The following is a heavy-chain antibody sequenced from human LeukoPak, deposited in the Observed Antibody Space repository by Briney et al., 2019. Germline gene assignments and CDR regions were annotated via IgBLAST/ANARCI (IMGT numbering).Heavy chain of an antibody. CDR1: GGTFSSYA. Sequence: GASVKVSCKASGGTFSSYAISWVRQAPGQGLEWMGRIIPILGIANYAQKFQGRVTITADKSMSTAYMELSSLRSEDTAVYYCARDVDTAMAFDYWGQGTLVTVSS. J-gene: IGHJ4*02. CDR3: ARDVDTAMAFDY. CDR2: IIPILGIA. D-gene: IGHD5-18*01. V-gene: IGHV1-69*04.